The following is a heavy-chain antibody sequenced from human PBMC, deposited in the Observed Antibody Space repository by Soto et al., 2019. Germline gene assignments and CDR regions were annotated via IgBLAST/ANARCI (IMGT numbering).Heavy chain of an antibody. J-gene: IGHJ4*02. CDR1: GGSISSYY. CDR2: IYYSGST. Sequence: TSETLSLTCTVSGGSISSYYWSWIRQPPGKGLEWIGYIYYSGSTNYNPSLKSRVTISVDTSKNQFSLKLSSVTAADTAVYYCARELGFDYYDSSGYFAYRGQGTLVTVSS. CDR3: ARELGFDYYDSSGYFAY. V-gene: IGHV4-59*01. D-gene: IGHD3-22*01.